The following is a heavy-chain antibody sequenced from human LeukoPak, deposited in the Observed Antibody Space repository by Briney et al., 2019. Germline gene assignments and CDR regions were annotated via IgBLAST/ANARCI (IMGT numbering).Heavy chain of an antibody. CDR1: GFTFSSYA. CDR3: AKDRNQLPIDY. V-gene: IGHV3-23*01. D-gene: IGHD2-2*01. J-gene: IGHJ4*02. CDR2: ISRSGGST. Sequence: GGSLRLSCAASGFTFSSYAMSWVRQAPGTGLEWVSAISRSGGSTYYADSVKGRFTISRDNSKNTLYLQMNSLRAEDTAVYYCAKDRNQLPIDYWGQGTLVTVSS.